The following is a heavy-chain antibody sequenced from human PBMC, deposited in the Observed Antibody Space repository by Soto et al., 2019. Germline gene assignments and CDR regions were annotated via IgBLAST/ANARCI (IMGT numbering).Heavy chain of an antibody. CDR2: ISSSSSYT. CDR1: GFTFSDYY. J-gene: IGHJ6*02. CDR3: ARWGLRAGDYGMDV. Sequence: PGGSLRLSCAASGFTFSDYYMSWIRQAPGKGLEWVSYISSSSSYTNYADSVKGRFTISRDNAKNSLYLQMNSLRAEDTAVYYCARWGLRAGDYGMDVWGQGTTVTVSS. D-gene: IGHD5-12*01. V-gene: IGHV3-11*06.